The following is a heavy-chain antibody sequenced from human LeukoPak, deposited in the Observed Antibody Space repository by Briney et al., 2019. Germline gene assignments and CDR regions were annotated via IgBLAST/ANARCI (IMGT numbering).Heavy chain of an antibody. V-gene: IGHV3-23*01. CDR2: ISGSGGST. J-gene: IGHJ4*02. D-gene: IGHD3-22*01. CDR3: AKDGKAYYYDSSGYYPSYYFDY. Sequence: GGSLRLSCAASGFTFSSYGMSWVRQAPGKGLEWVSAISGSGGSTYYADSVKGRFTISRDNSKNTLYLQMNSLRAEGTAVYYCAKDGKAYYYDSSGYYPSYYFDYWGQGTLVTVSS. CDR1: GFTFSSYG.